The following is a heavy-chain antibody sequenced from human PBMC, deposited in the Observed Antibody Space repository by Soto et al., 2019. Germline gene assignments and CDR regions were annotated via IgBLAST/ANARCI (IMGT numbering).Heavy chain of an antibody. CDR1: GGSISSSNW. V-gene: IGHV4-4*02. Sequence: SETLSLTCAVSGGSISSSNWWSWVRQPPGKGLEWIGEIYHSGSTNYNPSLKSRVTISVDKSKNQFSLKLSSVTAADTAVYYCARWDDYGDYYCDYWGQGNLVTVSS. J-gene: IGHJ4*02. CDR3: ARWDDYGDYYCDY. D-gene: IGHD4-17*01. CDR2: IYHSGST.